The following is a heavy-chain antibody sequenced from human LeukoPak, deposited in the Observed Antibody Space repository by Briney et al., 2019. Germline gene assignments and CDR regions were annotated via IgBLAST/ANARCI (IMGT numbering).Heavy chain of an antibody. Sequence: GGSLRLSCAASGFTFSRHGMNWVRQAPGKGLEWVSGISPSGDILYYADSVKGRFTISRDNAKNSLYLQMNSLRAEDTAVYYCARERLSSSWFENYYYMDVWGKGTTVTVSS. D-gene: IGHD6-13*01. J-gene: IGHJ6*03. V-gene: IGHV3-21*01. CDR3: ARERLSSSWFENYYYMDV. CDR1: GFTFSRHG. CDR2: ISPSGDIL.